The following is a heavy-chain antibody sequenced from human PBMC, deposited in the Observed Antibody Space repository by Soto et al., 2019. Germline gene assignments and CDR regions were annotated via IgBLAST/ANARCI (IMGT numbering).Heavy chain of an antibody. J-gene: IGHJ4*02. V-gene: IGHV1-18*01. Sequence: ASVKVSCKASGYTFTSYGISWVRQAPGQGLEWMGWISAYNGNTNYAQKLQGRVTMTTDTSTSTAYMELRSLRSDDTAVYYCARGAVVVVPAAAFDYWGQGTLVTVSS. CDR1: GYTFTSYG. CDR2: ISAYNGNT. CDR3: ARGAVVVVPAAAFDY. D-gene: IGHD2-2*01.